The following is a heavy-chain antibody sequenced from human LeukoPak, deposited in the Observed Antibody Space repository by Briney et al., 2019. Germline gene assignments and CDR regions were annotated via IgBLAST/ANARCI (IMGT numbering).Heavy chain of an antibody. CDR3: AKEGRYGDYVNY. J-gene: IGHJ4*02. V-gene: IGHV3-30*18. D-gene: IGHD5-12*01. Sequence: GRSLRLSCAASGFTFSSYGMHWVRQAPGKGLEWVAVISDDGSNKYYADSVKGRFTISRDNSKNTLYLQMNGLRAEDTAVYYCAKEGRYGDYVNYWGQGTLVTVSS. CDR1: GFTFSSYG. CDR2: ISDDGSNK.